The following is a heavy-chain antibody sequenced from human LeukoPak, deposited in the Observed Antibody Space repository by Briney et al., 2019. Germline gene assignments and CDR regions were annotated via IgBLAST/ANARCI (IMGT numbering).Heavy chain of an antibody. CDR2: IKMDERSA. D-gene: IGHD3-10*01. CDR3: ATVFKGSSLQDY. J-gene: IGHJ4*02. V-gene: IGHV3-74*03. CDR1: GFTITNNW. Sequence: GGSLRLSCTVSGFTITNNWMYWVRQAPGRGRVWVSRIKMDERSAVYADSVKGRCIISRDNAKNTVYLQMNSLRADDTAVYYCATVFKGSSLQDYWGQGTLVTVSS.